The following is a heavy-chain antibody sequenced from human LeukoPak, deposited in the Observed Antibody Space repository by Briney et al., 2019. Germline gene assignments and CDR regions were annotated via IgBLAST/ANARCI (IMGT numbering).Heavy chain of an antibody. Sequence: GGSLRLSCAASGFTFSSYWMHWVRQAPGKGLVWVSRIKNDGSSPTYADSVKGRFTISRDNAKNSLYLQMNSLRAEDTAVYYCARANSGSYQHDYWGQGTLVTVSS. CDR2: IKNDGSSP. CDR1: GFTFSSYW. J-gene: IGHJ4*02. V-gene: IGHV3-74*01. D-gene: IGHD1-26*01. CDR3: ARANSGSYQHDY.